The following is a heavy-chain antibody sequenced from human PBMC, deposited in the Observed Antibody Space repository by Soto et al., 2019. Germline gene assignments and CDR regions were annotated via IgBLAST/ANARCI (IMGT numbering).Heavy chain of an antibody. V-gene: IGHV1-46*01. D-gene: IGHD3-10*01. J-gene: IGHJ4*02. Sequence: ASVKVSCKASGYTFANYYIHWVRQAPGQGLEWMGIINPRGGSASYAQKFQGRVTMTGDTSTNTVYMELSSLRSEDTAVYYCARDLPTSTRASDYWGQGTLVTVSS. CDR1: GYTFANYY. CDR3: ARDLPTSTRASDY. CDR2: INPRGGSA.